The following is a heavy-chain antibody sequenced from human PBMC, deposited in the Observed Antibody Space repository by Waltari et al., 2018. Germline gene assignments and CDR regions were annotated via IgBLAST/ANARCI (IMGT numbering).Heavy chain of an antibody. Sequence: EVQLVASGGGLVKPGGSLSLPCVASESTFSTFSRNWARQAPGRGLEWVSPISSRGGHKFYAASMEGRFTISRDNAKNSLYLQMNSLRAEDTAVYYCATSEYQLVLVDEYWGQGTLVTVSS. V-gene: IGHV3-21*01. D-gene: IGHD2-2*01. CDR2: ISSRGGHK. J-gene: IGHJ4*02. CDR1: ESTFSTFS. CDR3: ATSEYQLVLVDEY.